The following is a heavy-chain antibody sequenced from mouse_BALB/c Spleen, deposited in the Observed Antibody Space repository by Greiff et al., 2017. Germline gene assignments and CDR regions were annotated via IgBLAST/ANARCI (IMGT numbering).Heavy chain of an antibody. J-gene: IGHJ2*01. D-gene: IGHD2-10*02. V-gene: IGHV3-2*02. CDR3: ARRTLYGSFDY. CDR1: GYSITSDYA. Sequence: EVKLVESGPGLVKPSQSLSLTCTVTGYSITSDYAWNWIRQFPGNKLEWMGYISYSGSTSYNPSLKSRISITRDTSKNQFFLQLNSVTTEDTATYYCARRTLYGSFDYWGQGTTLTVSS. CDR2: ISYSGST.